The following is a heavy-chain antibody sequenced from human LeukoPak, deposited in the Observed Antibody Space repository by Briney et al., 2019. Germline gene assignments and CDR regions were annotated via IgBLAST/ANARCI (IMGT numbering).Heavy chain of an antibody. Sequence: GGSLRLSCAASGFTFSTYAMAWVRQAPGKGLEWVSAFSNSGETHYADSVKGRFTISGDNSRNTLFLQMNSLRAEDTAVYYCAHGAMYQLDYWGQGTLVTVSS. CDR2: FSNSGET. D-gene: IGHD2-2*01. J-gene: IGHJ4*02. V-gene: IGHV3-23*01. CDR3: AHGAMYQLDY. CDR1: GFTFSTYA.